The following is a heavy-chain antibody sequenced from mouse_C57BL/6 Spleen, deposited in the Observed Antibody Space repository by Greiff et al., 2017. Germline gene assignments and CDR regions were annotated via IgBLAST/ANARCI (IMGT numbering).Heavy chain of an antibody. D-gene: IGHD1-1*01. V-gene: IGHV14-2*01. CDR3: ASDFYYYGSSYRWCDY. CDR1: GFNIKDYY. Sequence: VQLQQSGAELVKPGASVKLSCTASGFNIKDYYMHWVKQRTEQGLEWIGRIDPEDGDTKYAPKFQGKATITADTSSNTAYLQLSSLTSEDTAVYYCASDFYYYGSSYRWCDYWGQGTLVTVSA. CDR2: IDPEDGDT. J-gene: IGHJ3*01.